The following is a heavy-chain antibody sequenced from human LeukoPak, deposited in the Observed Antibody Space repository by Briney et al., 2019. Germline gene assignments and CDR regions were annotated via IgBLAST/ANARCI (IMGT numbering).Heavy chain of an antibody. V-gene: IGHV4-39*07. J-gene: IGHJ3*02. CDR3: ARGTVRITIFGVVVPDAFDI. CDR1: GGSISSSSYY. D-gene: IGHD3-3*01. Sequence: PSETLSLTCTVSGGSISSSSYYWGWIRQSPGKGLEWIGSIYYSGSTYYNPSLKSRVTISVDRSKNQFSLKLSSVTAADTAVYYCARGTVRITIFGVVVPDAFDIWGQGTMVTVSS. CDR2: IYYSGST.